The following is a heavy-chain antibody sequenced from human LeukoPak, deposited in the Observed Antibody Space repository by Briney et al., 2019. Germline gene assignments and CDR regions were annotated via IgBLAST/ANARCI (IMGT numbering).Heavy chain of an antibody. J-gene: IGHJ6*03. V-gene: IGHV4-30-4*08. D-gene: IGHD3-10*01. CDR2: IYYSAST. CDR3: TATMVRGVPQYYYYMDV. CDR1: GGSISSGDYY. Sequence: PSQTLSLTCTVPGGSISSGDYYCSWIRQPPRKDLNWFGHIYYSASTYYNPSLKSRVTISVDTSKNQFSLKLSSVTAADTAVYYCTATMVRGVPQYYYYMDVWGKGTTVTVSS.